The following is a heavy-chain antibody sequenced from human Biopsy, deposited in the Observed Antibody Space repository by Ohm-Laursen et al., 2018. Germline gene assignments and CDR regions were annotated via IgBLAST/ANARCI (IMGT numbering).Heavy chain of an antibody. V-gene: IGHV4-34*01. CDR3: ARGTGRYYVYGAFDI. J-gene: IGHJ3*02. Sequence: SDTLSLTCAVSGGSFSGTYWSWIRQTPGKGLEWIGEINHSGSTKHNPSFESRVTMSVENSKNQFSLNLRSVTAADTAVYYCARGTGRYYVYGAFDIWGQGTVVTVSS. CDR2: INHSGST. CDR1: GGSFSGTY. D-gene: IGHD1-26*01.